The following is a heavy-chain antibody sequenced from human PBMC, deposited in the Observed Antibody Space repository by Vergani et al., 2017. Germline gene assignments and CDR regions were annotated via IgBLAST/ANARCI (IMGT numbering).Heavy chain of an antibody. J-gene: IGHJ4*02. Sequence: QVQLQESGPGLVKPSQTLSLTCSVFGDSINSGRFYWSWVRQSPGKGLEWIAFVSHDGNPYYNPSLESRLSISIDTSKNQFSLEVKSVTAADTALYYCTRLNILLWADDSWSRGTLVTVSP. CDR3: TRLNILLWADDS. CDR1: GDSINSGRFY. CDR2: VSHDGNP. D-gene: IGHD3-3*02. V-gene: IGHV4-30-4*08.